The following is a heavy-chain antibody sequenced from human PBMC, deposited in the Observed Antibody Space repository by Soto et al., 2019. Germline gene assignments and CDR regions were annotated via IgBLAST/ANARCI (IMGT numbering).Heavy chain of an antibody. Sequence: ASETLSLTCTVSGGSIRSPSYNWGWVRQPPGKGPEWIGSLFYGGSTHYNPSLKSRLAISVDTARSQVSLNLTSVTAADTAVYYCATVASTHFDSWGQGTLVTVSS. CDR2: LFYGGST. CDR1: GGSIRSPSYN. V-gene: IGHV4-39*01. J-gene: IGHJ4*02. D-gene: IGHD4-17*01. CDR3: ATVASTHFDS.